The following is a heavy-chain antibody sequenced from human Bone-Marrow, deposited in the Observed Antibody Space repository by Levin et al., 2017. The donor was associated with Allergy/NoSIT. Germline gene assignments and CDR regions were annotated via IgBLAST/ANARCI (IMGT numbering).Heavy chain of an antibody. Sequence: SETLSLTCAVYGGSFSGYYWSWIRQPPGKGLEWIGEINHSGSTNYNPSLKSRVTISVDTSKNQFSLKVTSVTAADTAVYYCARGSGDIVVVPAATNFDYWGQGTLVTVSS. J-gene: IGHJ4*02. CDR3: ARGSGDIVVVPAATNFDY. D-gene: IGHD2-2*01. V-gene: IGHV4-34*01. CDR2: INHSGST. CDR1: GGSFSGYY.